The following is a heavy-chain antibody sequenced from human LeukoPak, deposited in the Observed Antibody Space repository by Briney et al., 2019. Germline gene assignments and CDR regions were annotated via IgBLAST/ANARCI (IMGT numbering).Heavy chain of an antibody. D-gene: IGHD5-12*01. V-gene: IGHV3-33*01. J-gene: IGHJ4*02. Sequence: GGSLRLSCAASGFTFSSYGMHWVRQAPGKGLEWVAVIWYDGSNKYYADSVKGRFTISRDNSKNTLYLQMNRLRAEDTAVYYCARGGGYDLDYTEGAFDYWGQGTLVTVSS. CDR1: GFTFSSYG. CDR3: ARGGGYDLDYTEGAFDY. CDR2: IWYDGSNK.